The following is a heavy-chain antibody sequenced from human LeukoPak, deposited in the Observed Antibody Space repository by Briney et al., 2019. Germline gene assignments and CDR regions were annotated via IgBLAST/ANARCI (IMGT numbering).Heavy chain of an antibody. Sequence: GASVKVSCKASGYTFTDYYMHWVRQAPGQGLEWMGWINPNSGGTNYAQKFQGWVTMTRDTSISTAYMELSRLTSDDTAVYSCARGAQGYYYYGMDVWGQRTTVTVSS. V-gene: IGHV1-2*04. CDR2: INPNSGGT. J-gene: IGHJ6*02. CDR3: ARGAQGYYYYGMDV. CDR1: GYTFTDYY.